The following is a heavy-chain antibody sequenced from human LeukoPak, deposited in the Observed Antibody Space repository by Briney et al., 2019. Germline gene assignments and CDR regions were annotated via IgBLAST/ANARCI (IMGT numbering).Heavy chain of an antibody. D-gene: IGHD3-22*01. CDR1: GFTFSSYT. CDR3: ARDHYSDYYDTSSYPGGY. Sequence: GGSLRLSCAASGFTFSSYTMNWVRQAPGKGLEWVSSISSGSSYKYYADSLKGRFTISRDNAKNSLYLQMNSLRAEDTAVYFCARDHYSDYYDTSSYPGGYWGQGTLVTVSS. J-gene: IGHJ4*02. V-gene: IGHV3-21*01. CDR2: ISSGSSYK.